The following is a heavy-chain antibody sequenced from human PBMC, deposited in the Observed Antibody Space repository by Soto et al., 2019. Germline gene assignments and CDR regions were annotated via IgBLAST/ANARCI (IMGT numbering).Heavy chain of an antibody. CDR2: INAGNGNT. J-gene: IGHJ6*02. D-gene: IGHD5-12*01. CDR1: GYTFTSYA. V-gene: IGHV1-3*01. CDR3: ARDAMYSGYDYYYYYGMDV. Sequence: QVQLVQSGAEVKKPGASVKVSCKASGYTFTSYAMHWVRQAPGQRLEWMGWINAGNGNTKYSQKFQGRVTITRDTSASTAYMELSSLRSEDTAVYYCARDAMYSGYDYYYYYGMDVWGQGTTVTVSS.